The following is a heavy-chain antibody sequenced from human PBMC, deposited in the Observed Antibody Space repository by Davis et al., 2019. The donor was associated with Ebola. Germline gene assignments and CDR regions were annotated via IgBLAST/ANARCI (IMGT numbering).Heavy chain of an antibody. D-gene: IGHD4-17*01. CDR3: ARRPYGDRPFDY. V-gene: IGHV4-39*01. J-gene: IGHJ4*02. CDR1: GGSISSSSYY. CDR2: IYYSGST. Sequence: PSETLSLTCTVSGGSISSSSYYWGWIRQPPGKGLEWIGSIYYSGSTYYNPSLKSRVTISVDTSKNQFSLKLSSVTAADTAVYYCARRPYGDRPFDYWGQGTLVTVSS.